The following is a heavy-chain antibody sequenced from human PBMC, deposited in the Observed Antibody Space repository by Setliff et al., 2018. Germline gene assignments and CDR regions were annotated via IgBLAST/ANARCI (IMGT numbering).Heavy chain of an antibody. CDR3: ARHATYYYGSGNLPFDS. J-gene: IGHJ4*02. CDR1: GGSFSGYY. V-gene: IGHV4-34*12. CDR2: IMPGRDT. D-gene: IGHD3-10*01. Sequence: KPSETLSLTCAVYGGSFSGYYWSWIRQSPKKGLEWIGEIMPGRDTLYSPSLESRLTITIDTSKSQFSLKLSSVTAADTAVYYCARHATYYYGSGNLPFDSWGQGTLVTVSS.